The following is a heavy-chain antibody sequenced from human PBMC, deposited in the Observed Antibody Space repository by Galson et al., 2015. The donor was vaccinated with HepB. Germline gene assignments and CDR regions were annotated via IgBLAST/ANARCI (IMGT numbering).Heavy chain of an antibody. CDR2: IIPIFGTA. Sequence: SVKVSCKASGGTFSSYAISWVRQAPGQGLEWMGGIIPIFGTANYAQKFQGRVTITADESTSTAYMELSSLRSDDTAVYYCARLYYDSSGYVSLTYYFDYWGQGTLVTVSS. J-gene: IGHJ4*02. CDR1: GGTFSSYA. CDR3: ARLYYDSSGYVSLTYYFDY. D-gene: IGHD3-22*01. V-gene: IGHV1-69*13.